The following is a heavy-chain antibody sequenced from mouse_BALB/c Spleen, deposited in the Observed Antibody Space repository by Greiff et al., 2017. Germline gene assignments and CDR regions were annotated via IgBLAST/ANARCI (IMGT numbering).Heavy chain of an antibody. Sequence: EVQLQESGAELVKPGASVKLSCTASGFNIKDTYMHWVKQRPEQGLEWIGRIDPANGNTKYDPKFQGKATITADTSSNTAYLQLSSLTSEDTAVYYCARKGYYGYGFAYWGQGTLVTVSA. J-gene: IGHJ3*01. CDR3: ARKGYYGYGFAY. D-gene: IGHD1-2*01. V-gene: IGHV14-3*02. CDR1: GFNIKDTY. CDR2: IDPANGNT.